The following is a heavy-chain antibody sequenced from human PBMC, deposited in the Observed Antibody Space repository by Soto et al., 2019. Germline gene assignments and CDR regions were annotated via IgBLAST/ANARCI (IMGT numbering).Heavy chain of an antibody. Sequence: QVQLQQWGAGLLKPSETLSLTCAVYGGSFSGYYWSWIRQPPGKGLEWIGEINHSGSTNYNPSLKSRVTISVDTSKNQFSLKLSSVTAADTAVYYCARDASYGRRYMDVWGQGTTVTVSS. D-gene: IGHD5-18*01. CDR2: INHSGST. V-gene: IGHV4-34*01. J-gene: IGHJ6*02. CDR3: ARDASYGRRYMDV. CDR1: GGSFSGYY.